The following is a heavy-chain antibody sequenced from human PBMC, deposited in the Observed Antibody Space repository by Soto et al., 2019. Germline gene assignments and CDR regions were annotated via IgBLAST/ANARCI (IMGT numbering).Heavy chain of an antibody. J-gene: IGHJ4*02. V-gene: IGHV5-51*01. CDR2: VYVDDSYT. CDR3: VRVRILSGLFRSFDY. D-gene: IGHD3-10*01. CDR1: GYRFTSYW. Sequence: ESLKVSFEDCGYRFTSYWIAWVRQMPGKGLEWMGIVYVDDSYTKYSPSFEGQVTIAADKCLNSAYLQWTRLRASDTAMYYCVRVRILSGLFRSFDYWGQGTQVTVSA.